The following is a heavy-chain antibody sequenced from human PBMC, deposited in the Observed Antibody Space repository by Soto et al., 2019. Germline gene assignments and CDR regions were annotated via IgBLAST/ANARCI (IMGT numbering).Heavy chain of an antibody. CDR1: GFTFSSYA. D-gene: IGHD2-15*01. J-gene: IGHJ4*02. CDR3: AKDLGYCSGGSCYPGGGNYFDY. V-gene: IGHV3-23*01. CDR2: ISGSGGST. Sequence: GGSLRLSCAASGFTFSSYAMSWVRQAPGKGLEWVSAISGSGGSTYYADSVKGRFTISRDNSKNTLYLQMNSLRAEDTAVYYCAKDLGYCSGGSCYPGGGNYFDYWGQGTLVTVSS.